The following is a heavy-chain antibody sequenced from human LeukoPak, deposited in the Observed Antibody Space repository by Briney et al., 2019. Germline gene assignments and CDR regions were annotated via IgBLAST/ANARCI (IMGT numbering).Heavy chain of an antibody. CDR3: ARVFRWLGESPRIFDP. V-gene: IGHV1-18*01. CDR2: ISAYNGNT. Sequence: VASVKVSCKASGYTFTSYGISWVRQAPGQGLEWMGWISAYNGNTNYAQKLQGRVTMTTDTSTSTAYMELRSLRSDDTAVYYCARVFRWLGESPRIFDPWGQGTLVTVSS. J-gene: IGHJ5*02. D-gene: IGHD3-10*01. CDR1: GYTFTSYG.